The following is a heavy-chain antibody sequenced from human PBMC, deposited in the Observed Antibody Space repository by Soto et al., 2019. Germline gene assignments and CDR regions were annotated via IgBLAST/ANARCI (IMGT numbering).Heavy chain of an antibody. Sequence: EVQLVESGGGLVQPGGSLRLSCAASGFTFSSYWMSWVRQAPGKGLEWVANIKQDGSEKYYVDSVKGRFTISRDNAKNSLYLQMNSLRAEDTAVYYCAREVSYHYYYGMDVWGQGTTVTVSS. V-gene: IGHV3-7*03. J-gene: IGHJ6*02. CDR1: GFTFSSYW. CDR3: AREVSYHYYYGMDV. CDR2: IKQDGSEK.